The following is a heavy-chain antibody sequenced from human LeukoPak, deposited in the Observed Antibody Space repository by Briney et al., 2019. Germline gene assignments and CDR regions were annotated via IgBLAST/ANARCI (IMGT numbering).Heavy chain of an antibody. CDR1: GFTFSTYG. V-gene: IGHV3-23*01. CDR3: AKEVTYGSGPPGFSGMDV. CDR2: ISGRGSST. J-gene: IGHJ6*02. D-gene: IGHD3-10*01. Sequence: GGSLRLSCAASGFTFSTYGMTWVRQAPGKGLEWVSGISGRGSSTYYAESVKGRFTISRENSKETLFLQMNSLRAEDTAVYYCAKEVTYGSGPPGFSGMDVWGQGTTVTVSS.